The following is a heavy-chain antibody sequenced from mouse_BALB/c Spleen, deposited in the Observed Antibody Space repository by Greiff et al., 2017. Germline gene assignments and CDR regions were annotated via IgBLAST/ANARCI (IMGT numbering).Heavy chain of an antibody. J-gene: IGHJ2*01. CDR2: IWAGGST. V-gene: IGHV2-9*02. CDR3: VREWVRGEDYFDY. CDR1: GFSLTSYG. Sequence: VQVVESGPGLVAPSQSLSITCTVSGFSLTSYGVHWVRQPPGKGLEWLGVIWAGGSTNYNSALMSRLSISKDNSKSQVFLKMNRLQTDDTAMYYCVREWVRGEDYFDYWGQGTTVTVS. D-gene: IGHD2-14*01.